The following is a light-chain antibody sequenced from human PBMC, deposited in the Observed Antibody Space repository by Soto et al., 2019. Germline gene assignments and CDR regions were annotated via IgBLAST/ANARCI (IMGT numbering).Light chain of an antibody. V-gene: IGLV2-14*01. J-gene: IGLJ1*01. Sequence: QSVLTQPVSVSGSPGQSITISCTGTSSDVGAYNYVSWYQHHRGKVPKLLIYEVTNRPSGVSDRFSGSKSGNTASLTISGLQAEDEADYYCSSKRDSSTLFVFGTGTKLTVL. CDR3: SSKRDSSTLFV. CDR1: SSDVGAYNY. CDR2: EVT.